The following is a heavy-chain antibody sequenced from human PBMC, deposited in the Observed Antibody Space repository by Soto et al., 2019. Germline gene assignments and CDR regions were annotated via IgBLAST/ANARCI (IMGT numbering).Heavy chain of an antibody. CDR2: IYPGDSDT. CDR3: ARQRLWGTSGYYYFEN. V-gene: IGHV5-51*01. Sequence: GESLKISCKGSGYSFTNYWIGWVRQMPGKGLEWMGIIYPGDSDTRYSPSFQGQVTITVDKSINTAYLQWSRLKASDTAIYYCARQRLWGTSGYYYFENWGQGTLVTVSS. CDR1: GYSFTNYW. D-gene: IGHD3-22*01. J-gene: IGHJ4*02.